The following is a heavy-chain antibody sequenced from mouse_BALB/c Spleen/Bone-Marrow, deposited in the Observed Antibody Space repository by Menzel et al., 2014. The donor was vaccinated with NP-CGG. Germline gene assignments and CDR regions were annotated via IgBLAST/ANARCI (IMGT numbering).Heavy chain of an antibody. CDR1: GFSLTGYG. D-gene: IGHD1-1*01. Sequence: VQGVESGPGLVAPSQSLSITCTVSGFSLTGYGVNWFRQPPGKGLEWLGMIWGDGTTDYNSALKSRLSISKDNSKSQVFLKMNSLQTDDTARYYCAGGTEVALYAMDYWGQGTSVTV. CDR2: IWGDGTT. J-gene: IGHJ4*01. V-gene: IGHV2-6-7*01. CDR3: AGGTEVALYAMDY.